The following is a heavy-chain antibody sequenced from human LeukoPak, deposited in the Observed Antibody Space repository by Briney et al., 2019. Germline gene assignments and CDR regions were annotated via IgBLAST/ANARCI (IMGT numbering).Heavy chain of an antibody. J-gene: IGHJ5*02. V-gene: IGHV1-46*01. CDR3: ARDSVDTAMVSTIST. CDR2: INPSGGST. D-gene: IGHD5-18*01. Sequence: GAPVKVSCKASGYTFTSYYMHWVRQAPGQGLEWMGIINPSGGSTSYAQKFQGRVTMTRDTSTSTVYMELSSLRSEDTAVYYCARDSVDTAMVSTISTWGQGTLVTVSS. CDR1: GYTFTSYY.